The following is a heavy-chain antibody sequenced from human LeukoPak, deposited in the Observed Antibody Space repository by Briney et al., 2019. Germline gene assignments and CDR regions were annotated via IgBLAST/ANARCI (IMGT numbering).Heavy chain of an antibody. CDR3: ARSNYYDSSGYWGGSGWDYYYYMDV. D-gene: IGHD3-22*01. CDR2: IYYSGST. V-gene: IGHV4-39*07. J-gene: IGHJ6*03. CDR1: GGSISSNSYY. Sequence: PSETLSLTCAVSGGSISSNSYYWGWIRQPPGKGLEWIGSIYYSGSTNYNPSLKSRVTISVDTSKNQFSLKLSSVTAADTAVYYCARSNYYDSSGYWGGSGWDYYYYMDVWGKGTTVTVSS.